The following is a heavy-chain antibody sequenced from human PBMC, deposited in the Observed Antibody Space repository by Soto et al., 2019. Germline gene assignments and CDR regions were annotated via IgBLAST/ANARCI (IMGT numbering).Heavy chain of an antibody. CDR1: GGSISSSNW. Sequence: QVQLQESGPGLVKPSGTLSLTCAVSGGSISSSNWWSWVHQPPGKGLEWIGEIYHSGSTNYNPSLKSRVTISVDKSKNQFSLKLSSVTAADTAVYYCARWESYCSGRSCLGWFDPWGQGTLVTVSS. CDR2: IYHSGST. V-gene: IGHV4-4*02. CDR3: ARWESYCSGRSCLGWFDP. J-gene: IGHJ5*02. D-gene: IGHD2-15*01.